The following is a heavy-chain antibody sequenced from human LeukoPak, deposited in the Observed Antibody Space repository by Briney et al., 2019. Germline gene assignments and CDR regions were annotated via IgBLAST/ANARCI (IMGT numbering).Heavy chain of an antibody. CDR3: ARGRWPGGHFYY. J-gene: IGHJ4*02. CDR2: ISANGIST. Sequence: GGSLRLSCAASGFTFTSYAMNWVRQAPGKGLEWVSGISANGISTNYADSVKGRFTISRDNSKNTLYLQMNSLRAGDTAIYYCARGRWPGGHFYYWGQGTLVTVSS. D-gene: IGHD4-23*01. CDR1: GFTFTSYA. V-gene: IGHV3-23*01.